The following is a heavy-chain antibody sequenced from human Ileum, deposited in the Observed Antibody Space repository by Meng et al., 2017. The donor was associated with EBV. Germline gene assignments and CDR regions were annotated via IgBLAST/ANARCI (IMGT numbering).Heavy chain of an antibody. V-gene: IGHV1-8*01. CDR2: MNPNSANT. J-gene: IGHJ4*02. D-gene: IGHD4-23*01. CDR3: VRGKLTTVITPIDY. Sequence: QGQVVRYGAGVTRSGASVKCSCKASGSTFSSYDINWLRQAPGQGPEWMGWMNPNSANTGFAPKFQGRVTMTRDTSITTAYMELSSLTSEDTAVYYCVRGKLTTVITPIDYWGQGTLVTVSS. CDR1: GSTFSSYD.